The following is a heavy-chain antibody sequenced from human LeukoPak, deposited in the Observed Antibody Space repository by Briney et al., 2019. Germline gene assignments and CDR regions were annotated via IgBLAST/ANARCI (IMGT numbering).Heavy chain of an antibody. CDR2: ISGSGGST. D-gene: IGHD6-6*01. CDR3: AKQKGIAARWYFDL. Sequence: GGSLRLSCAVSGFTFSSYAMSWVRQAPGKGLEWVSAISGSGGSTYYADSVKGRFTISRDKSKSTLYLQMNSLRAEDTAVYYCAKQKGIAARWYFDLWGRGTLVTVSS. J-gene: IGHJ2*01. V-gene: IGHV3-23*01. CDR1: GFTFSSYA.